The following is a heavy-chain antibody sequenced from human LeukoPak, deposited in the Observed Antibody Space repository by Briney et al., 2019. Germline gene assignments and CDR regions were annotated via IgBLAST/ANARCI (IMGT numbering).Heavy chain of an antibody. Sequence: GASVKVSCKASGYTFTSYDINWVRQATGQGLEWMGWMNPNSGNTGYAQKFQGRVTMTRNTSISTAYMELSSLRSEDTAVYYCATSQFYYDSSGYYHPDLGQHWGQGTLVTVSS. D-gene: IGHD3-22*01. V-gene: IGHV1-8*01. J-gene: IGHJ1*01. CDR1: GYTFTSYD. CDR2: MNPNSGNT. CDR3: ATSQFYYDSSGYYHPDLGQH.